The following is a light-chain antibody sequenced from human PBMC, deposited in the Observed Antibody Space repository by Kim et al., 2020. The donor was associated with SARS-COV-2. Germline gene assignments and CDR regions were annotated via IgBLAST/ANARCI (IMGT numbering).Light chain of an antibody. V-gene: IGLV3-19*01. CDR1: SLRSYY. J-gene: IGLJ3*02. Sequence: SSELTQDPAVSVALGQTVRITCKGDSLRSYYASWYQQKPGQAPVLVIYGKNNRPSGIPDRFSGSNSGNTASLTITGAQAEDEADYYCNSRDSSGYHRVFGGGTKLTVL. CDR3: NSRDSSGYHRV. CDR2: GKN.